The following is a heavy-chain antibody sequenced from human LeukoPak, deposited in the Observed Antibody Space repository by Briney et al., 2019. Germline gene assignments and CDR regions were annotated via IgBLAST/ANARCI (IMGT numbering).Heavy chain of an antibody. Sequence: GGSLRLSCAASGFTFSSYAMSWVRQAPGKGLEWVSIISGSAGNTDYADSVKGRFTISRDNSKNTLYLQMNSLRAEDTDVYYCAKGRYSGSYYNSAFDIWGQGTKVTVSS. D-gene: IGHD1-26*01. V-gene: IGHV3-23*01. CDR3: AKGRYSGSYYNSAFDI. CDR1: GFTFSSYA. J-gene: IGHJ3*02. CDR2: ISGSAGNT.